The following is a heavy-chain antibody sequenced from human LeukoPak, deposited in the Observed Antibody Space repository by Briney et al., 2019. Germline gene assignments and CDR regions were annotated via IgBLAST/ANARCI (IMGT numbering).Heavy chain of an antibody. D-gene: IGHD3-22*01. Sequence: GGSLRLSCAASGFTFSDYYMSWIRQAPGKGLEWVSYISSSGSIIYYSDSVKGRFTISRDNAKNSLYLQMNNVRVEDTAVYYCARSNSYDGGSFSFVVSFDHWGQGTLVTVSS. V-gene: IGHV3-11*04. J-gene: IGHJ4*02. CDR2: ISSSGSII. CDR3: ARSNSYDGGSFSFVVSFDH. CDR1: GFTFSDYY.